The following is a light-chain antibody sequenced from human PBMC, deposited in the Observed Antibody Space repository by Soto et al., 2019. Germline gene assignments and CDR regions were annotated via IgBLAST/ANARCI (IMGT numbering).Light chain of an antibody. Sequence: QLVLTQPPSVSGAPGQRVTISCTGSSSNIGAGYDVHWYQQLPGTAPKLLIYGNSNRPSGVPDRFSGSKSGTSASLAITGLQADDEADHYCQSYDSSLRGLVFGTGTKLTVL. J-gene: IGLJ1*01. CDR1: SSNIGAGYD. CDR3: QSYDSSLRGLV. CDR2: GNS. V-gene: IGLV1-40*01.